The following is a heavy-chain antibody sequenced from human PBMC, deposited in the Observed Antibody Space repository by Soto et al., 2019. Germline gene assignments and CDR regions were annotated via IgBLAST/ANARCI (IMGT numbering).Heavy chain of an antibody. CDR1: GYTFTSYG. J-gene: IGHJ4*02. CDR2: ISAYNGNT. CDR3: ARTPHLDYYGSGSYFDY. V-gene: IGHV1-18*01. Sequence: QVQLVQSGAEVKKPGASVKVSCKASGYTFTSYGISWVRQAPGQGLEWMGWISAYNGNTNYAQKLQGRVTMTTDTSTSAAYMELRSMRSDDTAVYYCARTPHLDYYGSGSYFDYWGQGTLVTVSS. D-gene: IGHD3-10*01.